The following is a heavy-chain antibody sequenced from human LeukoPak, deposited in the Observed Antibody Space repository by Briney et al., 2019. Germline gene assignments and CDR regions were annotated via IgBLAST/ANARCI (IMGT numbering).Heavy chain of an antibody. J-gene: IGHJ4*02. CDR3: AREWAGYGSGSYYYY. D-gene: IGHD3-10*01. V-gene: IGHV1-69*13. Sequence: SVKVSCKASGGTFNNYAISWVRQAPRQGLEWMGGIIPLFGTANYAQKFLGRVIITADESTSTTHMYLRSLKSEDTAVYYCAREWAGYGSGSYYYYWGQGTLVTVSS. CDR1: GGTFNNYA. CDR2: IIPLFGTA.